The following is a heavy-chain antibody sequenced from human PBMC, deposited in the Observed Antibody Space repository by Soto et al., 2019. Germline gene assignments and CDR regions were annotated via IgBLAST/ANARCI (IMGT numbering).Heavy chain of an antibody. J-gene: IGHJ6*01. CDR3: ARNMTTNFYCYDMDV. Sequence: QVQLVQSGAEVKKPGSSVKVSCKASGGTFSSYAISWVRQAPGQGLEWMGGVIPIFGTAIYAQTFQGRVTSTADESTITAYMGLSSLRSEDTAVYYCARNMTTNFYCYDMDVWGQGTTVTVSS. D-gene: IGHD4-4*01. V-gene: IGHV1-69*12. CDR2: VIPIFGTA. CDR1: GGTFSSYA.